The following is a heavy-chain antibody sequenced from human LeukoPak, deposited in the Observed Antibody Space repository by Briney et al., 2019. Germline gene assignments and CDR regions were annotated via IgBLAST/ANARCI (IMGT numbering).Heavy chain of an antibody. CDR1: GFTFTNYN. V-gene: IGHV3-21*01. J-gene: IGHJ4*02. CDR2: ITSSGTYT. CDR3: TRENGGYKGYEDY. Sequence: GGSLRLSCVDSGFTFTNYNMNWVRQAPGKAMEWVSSITSSGTYTFYADSVKGRFTISRDNAKNSLFLQMDSLGPEDTAVYYCTRENGGYKGYEDYWGQGTLVTVSS. D-gene: IGHD5-12*01.